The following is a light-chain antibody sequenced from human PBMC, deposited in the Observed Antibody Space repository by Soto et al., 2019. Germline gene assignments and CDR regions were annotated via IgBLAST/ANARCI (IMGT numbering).Light chain of an antibody. CDR2: GAS. V-gene: IGKV3-20*01. CDR3: QQYSSTFWT. CDR1: QSISSSY. Sequence: IVLTQSPVTLSFSPLERTTLSCIASQSISSSYLAWYQQKPGQAPRLLVYGASSRATGIPDRFSGSGSGTDFTLTISRLEPEDFALYYCQQYSSTFWTLGQGTKV. J-gene: IGKJ1*01.